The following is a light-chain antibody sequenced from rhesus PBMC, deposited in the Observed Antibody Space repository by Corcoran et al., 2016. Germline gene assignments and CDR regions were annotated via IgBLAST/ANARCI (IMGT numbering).Light chain of an antibody. CDR1: QSVSSY. CDR3: LQMSDWPRT. V-gene: IGKV3-24*04. CDR2: SAS. Sequence: EIVMTQSPATLVLSPGERATLSCRASQSVSSYLAWYQQKPGQAPRLLIYSASSSASGIPDRFSGSESGTEFTLTLSSLEHEDVGVDFCLQMSDWPRTFGQGTKVEIK. J-gene: IGKJ1*01.